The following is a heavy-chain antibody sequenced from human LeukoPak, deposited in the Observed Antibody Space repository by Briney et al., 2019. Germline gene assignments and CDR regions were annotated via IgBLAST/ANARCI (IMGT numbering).Heavy chain of an antibody. CDR1: GYSFTSYW. D-gene: IGHD6-6*01. V-gene: IGHV5-51*01. CDR3: ARFATEYSSSSRFDP. CDR2: ISPGDSDT. Sequence: GESLKISCKGSGYSFTSYWIGWVRQMPGKGLEWMGIISPGDSDTSYSPSFQGQVTISAGKSISTAYLQWSSLKASDTAMYYCARFATEYSSSSRFDPWGQGTLVTVSS. J-gene: IGHJ5*02.